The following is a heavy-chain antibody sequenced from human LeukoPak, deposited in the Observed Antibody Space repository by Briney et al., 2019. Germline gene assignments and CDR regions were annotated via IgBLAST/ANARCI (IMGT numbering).Heavy chain of an antibody. CDR1: GFTFSSYW. CDR2: IKQDGSEK. D-gene: IGHD3-10*01. V-gene: IGHV3-7*05. J-gene: IGHJ4*02. CDR3: ARDRYGSGRTFDY. Sequence: GGSLRLSCAASGFTFSSYWMSWVRQAPGKGLEWVANIKQDGSEKYYVDSVKGRFTISRDNAKNSLHLQMNSLRAEDTAVYYCARDRYGSGRTFDYWGQGTLVTVSS.